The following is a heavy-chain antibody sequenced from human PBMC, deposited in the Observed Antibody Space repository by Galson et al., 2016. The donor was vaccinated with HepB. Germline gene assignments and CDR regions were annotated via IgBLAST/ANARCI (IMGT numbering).Heavy chain of an antibody. Sequence: SVKVSCKASGYTFISYVIQWVRQAPGHRLEWMGWINAGNGNTKYSQKFQGRVIIDRDTSASTAYMELSSLRPEDTAIYYCARSPPGFCSRTKCYGFNYLDRWGQGTPVTVSS. CDR3: ARSPPGFCSRTKCYGFNYLDR. CDR2: INAGNGNT. CDR1: GYTFISYV. D-gene: IGHD2-2*03. V-gene: IGHV1-3*01. J-gene: IGHJ4*02.